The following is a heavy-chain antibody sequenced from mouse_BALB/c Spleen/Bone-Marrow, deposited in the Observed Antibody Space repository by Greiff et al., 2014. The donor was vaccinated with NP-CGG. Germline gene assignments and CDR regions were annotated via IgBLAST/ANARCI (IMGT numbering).Heavy chain of an antibody. CDR1: GYTFTSYW. CDR2: IYPSDSYT. J-gene: IGHJ4*01. CDR3: IRYGNRHYYAMEY. Sequence: QVQLQQSGAELVRPGASVKLSCRASGYTFTSYWINWVKQRPGQGLEWIGNIYPSDSYTNYNQRFKDKATLTVDKSSSTAYMQLSSPTSEDSAVYYCIRYGNRHYYAMEYWGQASSVPVPS. D-gene: IGHD1-1*01. V-gene: IGHV1-69*02.